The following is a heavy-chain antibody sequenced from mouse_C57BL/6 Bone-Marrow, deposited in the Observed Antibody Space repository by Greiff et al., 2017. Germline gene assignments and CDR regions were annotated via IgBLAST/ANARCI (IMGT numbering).Heavy chain of an antibody. D-gene: IGHD1-1*01. CDR3: TARYGSSYWYFDV. CDR1: GFTFSNYW. CDR2: IRLKSDNYAT. Sequence: EVKLEESGGGLVQPGGSMKLSCVASGFTFSNYWMNWVRQSPEKGLEWVAQIRLKSDNYATHYAESVKGRFTISRDDSKSSVYLQMNNLRAEDTGIYYCTARYGSSYWYFDVWGTGTTVTVSS. J-gene: IGHJ1*03. V-gene: IGHV6-3*01.